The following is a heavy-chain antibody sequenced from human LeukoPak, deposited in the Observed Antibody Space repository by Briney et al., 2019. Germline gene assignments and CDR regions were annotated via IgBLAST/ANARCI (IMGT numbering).Heavy chain of an antibody. CDR2: IYTSGST. J-gene: IGHJ5*02. CDR3: ARDTPLMVRGPKGFDP. CDR1: GGSISSYY. Sequence: SETLSLTCTVSGGSISSYYWSWIRQPAGKGLEWIGRIYTSGSTNYNPSLKGRVTMSVDTSKNQFSLKLSSVAAADTAVYYCARDTPLMVRGPKGFDPWGQGTLVTVSS. D-gene: IGHD3-10*01. V-gene: IGHV4-4*07.